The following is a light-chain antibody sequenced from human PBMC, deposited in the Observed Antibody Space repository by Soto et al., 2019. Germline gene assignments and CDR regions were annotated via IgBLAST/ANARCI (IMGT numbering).Light chain of an antibody. J-gene: IGKJ1*01. Sequence: GDRVTITCRASQSISSYLNWYQQKPGKAPKLLIYAASSLQSGVPSRFSGSGSGTDFTLTISSLQPEDFATYYCQQYNNYATWTFGQGTKVDIK. CDR2: AAS. CDR1: QSISSY. CDR3: QQYNNYATWT. V-gene: IGKV1-39*01.